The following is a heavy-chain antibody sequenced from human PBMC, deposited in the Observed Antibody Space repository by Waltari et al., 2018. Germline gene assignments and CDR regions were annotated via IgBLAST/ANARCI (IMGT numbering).Heavy chain of an antibody. CDR1: GGPISSYY. J-gene: IGHJ6*02. CDR2: IYYSGST. V-gene: IGHV4-59*01. CDR3: ARGVSSGWYFMDV. D-gene: IGHD6-19*01. Sequence: QVQLQESGPGLVKPSETLSLTCTVSGGPISSYYWSWIRQPPGKGLEWIGYIYYSGSTNYNPSLKSRVTISVDTSKNQFSLKLSSVTAADTAVYYCARGVSSGWYFMDVWGQGTTVTVSS.